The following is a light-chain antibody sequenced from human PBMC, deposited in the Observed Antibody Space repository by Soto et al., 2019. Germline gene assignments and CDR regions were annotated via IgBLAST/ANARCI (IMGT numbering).Light chain of an antibody. CDR2: HAS. Sequence: EIVLTQAPATLSACPGESATLSCRASQTVNSRLAWYQHKPGKAPKLLIYHASNRATGIPARFSGSGSGTDFTLTISSLEPEDFAVYYCHQRQSWPRTFGQGTKVDIK. J-gene: IGKJ1*01. CDR1: QTVNSR. CDR3: HQRQSWPRT. V-gene: IGKV3-11*01.